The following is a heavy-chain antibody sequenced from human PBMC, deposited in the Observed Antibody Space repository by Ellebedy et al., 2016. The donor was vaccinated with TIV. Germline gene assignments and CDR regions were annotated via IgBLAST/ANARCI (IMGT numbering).Heavy chain of an antibody. D-gene: IGHD6-6*01. CDR3: ARDLKYSSSSKCDY. V-gene: IGHV1-2*02. CDR1: GYTFTGYY. Sequence: ASVKVSXXASGYTFTGYYMHWVRQAPGQGLEWMGWINPNSGGTNYAQKLQGRVTMTTDTSTSTAYMELRSLRSDDTAVYYCARDLKYSSSSKCDYWGQGTLVTVSS. J-gene: IGHJ4*02. CDR2: INPNSGGT.